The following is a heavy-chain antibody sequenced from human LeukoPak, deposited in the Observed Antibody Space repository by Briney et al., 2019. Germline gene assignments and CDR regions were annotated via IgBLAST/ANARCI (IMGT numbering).Heavy chain of an antibody. CDR3: ARAAEWMVTYYYYYMDV. CDR2: INHSGST. Sequence: SETLSLTCAVYGGSFSGYYWSWIRQPPGKGLEWIGEINHSGSTNYNPSLKSRVTISVDTSKNQFSLKLSSVTAADTAVYYCARAAEWMVTYYYYYMDVWGKGTTVTVSS. D-gene: IGHD5-18*01. CDR1: GGSFSGYY. V-gene: IGHV4-34*01. J-gene: IGHJ6*03.